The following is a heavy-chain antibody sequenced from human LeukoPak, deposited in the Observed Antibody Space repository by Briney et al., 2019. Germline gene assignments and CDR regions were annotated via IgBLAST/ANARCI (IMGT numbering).Heavy chain of an antibody. Sequence: ASVKVSCKASGGTFSSYAISWVRQAPGQGLEWMGGIIPIFGTANYAQKFQGRVTITADESTSTAYMELNSLRSEDTAVYYCARRGLLLSNWFDPWGQGTLVTVSS. CDR2: IIPIFGTA. V-gene: IGHV1-69*13. CDR3: ARRGLLLSNWFDP. CDR1: GGTFSSYA. J-gene: IGHJ5*02. D-gene: IGHD3-22*01.